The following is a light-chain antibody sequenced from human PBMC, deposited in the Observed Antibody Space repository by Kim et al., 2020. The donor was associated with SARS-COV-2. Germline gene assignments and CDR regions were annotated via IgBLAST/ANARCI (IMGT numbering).Light chain of an antibody. V-gene: IGLV4-69*01. J-gene: IGLJ2*01. Sequence: ASVKLTCTLSSGHSSDAIAWHQQQPEKGPRYLMKLNSDGSHSKGDGIPDRFSGSSSGAERYLTISSLQSEDEADYYCQTWGTGHVVFGGGTQLTVL. CDR3: QTWGTGHVV. CDR1: SGHSSDA. CDR2: LNSDGSH.